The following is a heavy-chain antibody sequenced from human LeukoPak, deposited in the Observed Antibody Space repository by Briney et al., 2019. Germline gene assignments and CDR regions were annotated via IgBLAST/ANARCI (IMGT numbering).Heavy chain of an antibody. CDR3: ASGQGLGY. CDR2: IKQDGSEK. D-gene: IGHD6-19*01. V-gene: IGHV3-7*03. J-gene: IGHJ4*02. CDR1: GFTFSNYW. Sequence: GGSLRLSCAASGFTFSNYWMSWVRQAPGKGLEWVANIKQDGSEKYYADSLKGRFTISRDNAKNSLYLQMNSLRAEDTAVYYCASGQGLGYWGQRTLVTVSS.